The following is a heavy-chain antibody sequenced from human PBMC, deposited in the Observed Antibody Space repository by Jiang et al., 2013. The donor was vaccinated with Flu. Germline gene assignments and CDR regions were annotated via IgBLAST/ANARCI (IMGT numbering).Heavy chain of an antibody. Sequence: GSGLVKPSETLSLTCSISGGSISSYCWSWIRQPPGKGLEWIGYGCIYYTGSTNYNPSLKSRVTISVDTSKNQFSLKLRSVTAADTAVYYCARHESGHESGYSNFADWGQGTLVTVSS. CDR3: ARHESGHESGYSNFAD. CDR1: GGSISSYC. CDR2: GCIYYTGST. V-gene: IGHV4-59*08. J-gene: IGHJ4*02. D-gene: IGHD3-9*01.